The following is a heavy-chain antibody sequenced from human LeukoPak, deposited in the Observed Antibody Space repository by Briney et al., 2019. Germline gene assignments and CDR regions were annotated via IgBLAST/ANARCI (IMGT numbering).Heavy chain of an antibody. V-gene: IGHV4-34*01. J-gene: IGHJ6*02. CDR2: INHSGST. CDR3: ARKASYYYGVDV. Sequence: PSETLSLTCTVSGGAISSSYWSWIRQPPGKGLEWIGEINHSGSTNYNPSLKSRVTISVDTSKNQFSLKLSSVTAADTAVYYCARKASYYYGVDVWGQGTTVTVSS. CDR1: GGAISSSY.